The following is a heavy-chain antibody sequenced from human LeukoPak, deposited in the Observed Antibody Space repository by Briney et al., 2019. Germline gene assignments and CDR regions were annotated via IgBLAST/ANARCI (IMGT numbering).Heavy chain of an antibody. D-gene: IGHD5-24*01. V-gene: IGHV4-30-4*07. CDR3: ARSRDGYNPDAFDI. Sequence: PSQTLSLTCAVSGGSISSGGYSWSWIRQPPGKGLEWIGYIYYSGSTYYNPSLKSRVTISVDTSKNQFSLKLSSVTAADTAVYYCARSRDGYNPDAFDIWGQGTMVTVSS. CDR1: GGSISSGGYS. J-gene: IGHJ3*02. CDR2: IYYSGST.